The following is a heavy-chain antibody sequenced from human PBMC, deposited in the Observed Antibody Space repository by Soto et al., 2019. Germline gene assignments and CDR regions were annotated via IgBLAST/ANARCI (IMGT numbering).Heavy chain of an antibody. CDR1: GFTFSSYS. CDR3: GRVSPEYSTVPS. D-gene: IGHD2-8*02. CDR2: ISSSSSYI. J-gene: IGHJ4*02. Sequence: PGGSLRLSCAASGFTFSSYSMNWVRQAPGKGLEWVSSISSSSSYIYYADSVKGRFTISRDNAKNSLYLQMNSLIAEDTAVYYCGRVSPEYSTVPSGGEGPLGTVST. V-gene: IGHV3-21*01.